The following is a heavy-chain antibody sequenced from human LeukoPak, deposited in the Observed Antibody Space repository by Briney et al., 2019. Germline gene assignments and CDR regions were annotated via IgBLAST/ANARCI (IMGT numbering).Heavy chain of an antibody. J-gene: IGHJ4*02. V-gene: IGHV3-30*02. D-gene: IGHD3-3*01. CDR1: GFTFSSYA. Sequence: GGSLRLSCAASGFTFSSYAMSWVRQAPGKGLEWVAFIRYDGSNKYYADSVKGRFTISRDNSKNTLYLQMNSLRAEDTAVYYCAKTPSRFLEWLTIDYWGQGTLVTVSS. CDR3: AKTPSRFLEWLTIDY. CDR2: IRYDGSNK.